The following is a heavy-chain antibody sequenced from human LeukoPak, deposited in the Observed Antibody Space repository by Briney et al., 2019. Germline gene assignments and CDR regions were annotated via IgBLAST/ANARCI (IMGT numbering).Heavy chain of an antibody. J-gene: IGHJ6*02. D-gene: IGHD3-22*01. CDR3: AKDFPHYYEVPHGMDV. Sequence: PGGSLRLSCAASGFGFGQYEMNWVRQAPGKGLEWIAYISVRAGTIYYGDSAEGRFTISRDNAKNSLYPQMNGLRVEDTAIYYCAKDFPHYYEVPHGMDVWGQGTTVTV. V-gene: IGHV3-48*03. CDR1: GFGFGQYE. CDR2: ISVRAGTI.